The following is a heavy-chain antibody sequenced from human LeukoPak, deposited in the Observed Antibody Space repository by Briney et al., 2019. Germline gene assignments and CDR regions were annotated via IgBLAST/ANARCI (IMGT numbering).Heavy chain of an antibody. Sequence: GGSLRLSCAASVFAFSSDAMSWVRQAPGKGLEWVSVISGGGGSTYYADSVKGRFTIPRDNSKNTMYLQMNSLRAEDTAVYYCASPGLNCGGGSCHPAYFQHWGQGTLVTVSS. CDR2: ISGGGGST. D-gene: IGHD2-21*01. J-gene: IGHJ1*01. V-gene: IGHV3-23*01. CDR1: VFAFSSDA. CDR3: ASPGLNCGGGSCHPAYFQH.